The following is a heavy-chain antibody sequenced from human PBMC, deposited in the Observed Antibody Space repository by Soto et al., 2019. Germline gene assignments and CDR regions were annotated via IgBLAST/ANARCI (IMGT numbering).Heavy chain of an antibody. D-gene: IGHD2-2*01. J-gene: IGHJ6*02. Sequence: SVKVSCKASGGTFSSYAISWVRQAPGQGLEWMGGIIPIFGTANYAQKFQGRVTITADESTSTAYMELSSLRSENTAVYYCARGLGYCSSTSCYLGDTNYYYYGMDVWGQGTTVTVSS. V-gene: IGHV1-69*13. CDR2: IIPIFGTA. CDR3: ARGLGYCSSTSCYLGDTNYYYYGMDV. CDR1: GGTFSSYA.